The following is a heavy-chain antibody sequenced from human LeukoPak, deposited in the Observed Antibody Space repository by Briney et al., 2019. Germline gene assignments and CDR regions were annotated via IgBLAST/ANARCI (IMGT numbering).Heavy chain of an antibody. CDR3: ARQKPKMATIDYFDY. Sequence: ASVKVSCKASGYTFTSCYMHWVRQAPGQGLEWMGIINPSGGSTSYAQKFQGRVTMTRDTSTSTVYMELSSLRSEDTAVYYCARQKPKMATIDYFDYWGQGTLVTVSS. J-gene: IGHJ4*02. D-gene: IGHD5-12*01. V-gene: IGHV1-46*01. CDR1: GYTFTSCY. CDR2: INPSGGST.